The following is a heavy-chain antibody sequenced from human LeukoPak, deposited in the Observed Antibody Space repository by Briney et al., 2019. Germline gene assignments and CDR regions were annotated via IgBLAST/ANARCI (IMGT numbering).Heavy chain of an antibody. V-gene: IGHV3-23*01. CDR2: ISGSGGST. Sequence: SCKASGGTFSSYAMSWVRQAPGKGLEWVSAISGSGGSTYYADSVKGRFTISRDNSKNTLYLQMNSLRAEDTAVYYCAKVSPGYGDPNWGQGTLVTVSS. CDR3: AKVSPGYGDPN. D-gene: IGHD4-17*01. CDR1: GGTFSSYA. J-gene: IGHJ4*02.